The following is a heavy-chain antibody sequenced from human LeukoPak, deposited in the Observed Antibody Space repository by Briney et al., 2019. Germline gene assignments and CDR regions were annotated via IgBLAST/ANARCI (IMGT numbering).Heavy chain of an antibody. V-gene: IGHV1-2*02. J-gene: IGHJ4*02. CDR2: ISPNSGLI. CDR3: ARDSSEILPLGY. Sequence: ASVKVSCKATGYTFSGYYIHWVRQAPGQGLEWMGRISPNSGLINYTQKFQGRVTMTRDASTSTAFMELSRLRSDDTAVYYCARDSSEILPLGYWGQGTLVTVSS. CDR1: GYTFSGYY.